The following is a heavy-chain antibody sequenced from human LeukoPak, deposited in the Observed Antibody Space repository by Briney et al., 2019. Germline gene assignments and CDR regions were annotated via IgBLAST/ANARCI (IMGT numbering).Heavy chain of an antibody. Sequence: ASVKVSCTVSGYTLTELSMHWVRQAPGKGLEWMGGFDPEDGETIYAQKFQGRVTMTEDTSTDTAYMELSSLRSEDTAVYYCASPYYYGSGSYYAFDPWGQGTLVTVSS. V-gene: IGHV1-24*01. J-gene: IGHJ5*02. CDR2: FDPEDGET. CDR1: GYTLTELS. CDR3: ASPYYYGSGSYYAFDP. D-gene: IGHD3-10*01.